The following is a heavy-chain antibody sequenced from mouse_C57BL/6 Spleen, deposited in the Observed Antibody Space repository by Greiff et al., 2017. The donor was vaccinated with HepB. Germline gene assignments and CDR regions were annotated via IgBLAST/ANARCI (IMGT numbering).Heavy chain of an antibody. Sequence: VQLQQPGAELVKPGASVKLSCKASGYTFTSYWMQWVKQRPGQGLEWIGEIDPSDSYTNYNQKFKGKATLTVDTSSSTAYMQLSSLTSEDSAVYYCARDYYGSSPLDFDYWGQGTTLTVSS. CDR3: ARDYYGSSPLDFDY. D-gene: IGHD1-1*01. V-gene: IGHV1-50*01. CDR1: GYTFTSYW. CDR2: IDPSDSYT. J-gene: IGHJ2*01.